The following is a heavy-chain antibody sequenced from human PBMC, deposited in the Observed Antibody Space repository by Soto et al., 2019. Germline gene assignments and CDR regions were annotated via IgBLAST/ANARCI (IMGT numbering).Heavy chain of an antibody. J-gene: IGHJ4*02. CDR2: IYYSGST. D-gene: IGHD3-22*01. V-gene: IGHV4-39*01. CDR3: ARRTVSPFFDY. CDR1: GGSISSSSYY. Sequence: QLQLQESGPGLVKPSETLSLTCTVSGGSISSSSYYWGWIRQPPGKGLEWIGSIYYSGSTYYNPSVKSRVTISVDTSKNQFSLKLSSVTAADTAVYYCARRTVSPFFDYWGQGTLVTVSS.